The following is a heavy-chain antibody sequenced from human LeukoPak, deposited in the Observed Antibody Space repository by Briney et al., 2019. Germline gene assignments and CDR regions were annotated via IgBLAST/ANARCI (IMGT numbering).Heavy chain of an antibody. CDR2: ISWNSGSI. J-gene: IGHJ4*02. V-gene: IGHV3-9*01. Sequence: PGGSLRLSCAASGFTFDDYAMHWVRQAPGKGMEWVSGISWNSGSIVYADSVKGRFTISRDNAKNSLYLQMNSLRAEDTALYYCAKDVGYDYVWGSYESGPFDYWGQGTLVTVSS. D-gene: IGHD3-16*01. CDR1: GFTFDDYA. CDR3: AKDVGYDYVWGSYESGPFDY.